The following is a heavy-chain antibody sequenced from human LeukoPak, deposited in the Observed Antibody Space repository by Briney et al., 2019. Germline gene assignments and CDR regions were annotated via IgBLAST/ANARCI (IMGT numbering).Heavy chain of an antibody. Sequence: GGSLRLSCTASGFIFSTYAMNGVRQPPGKGLEGVSVIFGNGAGTNYADSVKGRFTISRDNSKNTLYLQMNSLRAEDTAVYYCAKDSVPDGFYSVAQWGQGTLVTVSS. CDR2: IFGNGAGT. CDR3: AKDSVPDGFYSVAQ. V-gene: IGHV3-23*01. CDR1: GFIFSTYA. J-gene: IGHJ4*02. D-gene: IGHD3-3*01.